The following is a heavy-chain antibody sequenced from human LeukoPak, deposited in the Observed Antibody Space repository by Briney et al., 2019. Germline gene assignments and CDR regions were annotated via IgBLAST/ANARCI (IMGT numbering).Heavy chain of an antibody. V-gene: IGHV3-7*01. D-gene: IGHD3-3*01. Sequence: GGSLRLSCAASGFTFSNYWMSWVRQAPGKGLEWVASIKKDESEKYYVDSVKGRFTISRDNAKNSLYLQMNSLRPEDTAVYYCAKDRDRFLEYLSSSSFDYWGQGTLVTVSS. CDR1: GFTFSNYW. J-gene: IGHJ4*02. CDR2: IKKDESEK. CDR3: AKDRDRFLEYLSSSSFDY.